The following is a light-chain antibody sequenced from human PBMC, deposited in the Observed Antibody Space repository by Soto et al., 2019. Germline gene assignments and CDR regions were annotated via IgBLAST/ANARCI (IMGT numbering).Light chain of an antibody. CDR1: RSDFATRNS. CDR2: EVN. V-gene: IGLV2-18*02. CDR3: SSYISAITSHV. Sequence: QSVLTQPPSVSGSPGQSVTISCTGSRSDFATRNSVSWYQQAPGTAPKLIIFEVNNRPSGVPDRFSESKSGNTASLTISGLQHEDEADYYCSSYISAITSHVFGTGTKVTVL. J-gene: IGLJ1*01.